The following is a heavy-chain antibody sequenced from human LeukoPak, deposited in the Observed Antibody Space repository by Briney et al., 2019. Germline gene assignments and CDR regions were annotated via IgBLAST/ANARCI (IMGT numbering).Heavy chain of an antibody. Sequence: SQTLSLTCAISGDSVSSNSAAWNWIRQSPSRGLEWLGRTYYRSKWYNDYAVAVKSRITINPDTSKNQFSLQLNSVTPEDTAVYYCARSRDMGLYSYGYYYFDYWGQGTLVTVSS. D-gene: IGHD5-18*01. V-gene: IGHV6-1*01. CDR2: TYYRSKWYN. J-gene: IGHJ4*02. CDR1: GDSVSSNSAA. CDR3: ARSRDMGLYSYGYYYFDY.